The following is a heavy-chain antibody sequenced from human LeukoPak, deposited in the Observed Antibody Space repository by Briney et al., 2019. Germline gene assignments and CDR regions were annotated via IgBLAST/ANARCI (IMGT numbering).Heavy chain of an antibody. J-gene: IGHJ4*02. CDR2: ISSSSSTI. CDR3: ARGLRSYYFDY. D-gene: IGHD4-17*01. V-gene: IGHV3-48*02. CDR1: GFTFSSYS. Sequence: PGGSLRLSCAASGFTFSSYSMNWVRQAPGKGLEWVSYISSSSSTIYYADSVKGRFTISRDNAKNSLYLQMNSLGDEDTAVYYCARGLRSYYFDYWGQGTLVTVSS.